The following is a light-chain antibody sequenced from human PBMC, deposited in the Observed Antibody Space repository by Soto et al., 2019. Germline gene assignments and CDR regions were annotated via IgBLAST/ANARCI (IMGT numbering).Light chain of an antibody. CDR2: DVS. V-gene: IGLV2-11*01. CDR1: SSDVGSYKD. J-gene: IGLJ1*01. CDR3: CAYADTFYV. Sequence: QSALTQPRSVSLSPGQSVTISCTGTSSDVGSYKDVSLYQHHPGKVPKLMIYDVSERPSGVPDRFSGSKSGNTASLTISGLQAEDEANYYCCAYADTFYVFGTGTRSPS.